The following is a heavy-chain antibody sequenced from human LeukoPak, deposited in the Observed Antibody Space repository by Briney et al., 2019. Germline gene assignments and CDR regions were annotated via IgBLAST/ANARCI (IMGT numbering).Heavy chain of an antibody. Sequence: GGSLRLSCAASGFTFSSYWMHWVRQAPGKGMIWVSCTKNDGSSTSYADSVEGRFTISRDNAKNTLFLQMNSLRAEDTAVYYCARVGVGRCGELLSVDFWGQGTLVTVSS. CDR2: TKNDGSST. D-gene: IGHD3-10*01. V-gene: IGHV3-74*01. CDR1: GFTFSSYW. J-gene: IGHJ4*02. CDR3: ARVGVGRCGELLSVDF.